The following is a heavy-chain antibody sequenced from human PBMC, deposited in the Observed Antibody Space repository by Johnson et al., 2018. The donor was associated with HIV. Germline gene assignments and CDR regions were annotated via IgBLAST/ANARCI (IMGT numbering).Heavy chain of an antibody. CDR2: VPDDGDNK. CDR1: EFTFSNYA. V-gene: IGHV3-30*18. Sequence: VQLVESGGGVVQPGRSLRLSCAASEFTFSNYAMHWVRQAPGKGLEWVAVVPDDGDNKYYADSVKGRFTISRDNSKNTLYLQMNSLRAEDTAVYYCAKEDEWLRLGSAFDIWGHGTMVTVSS. D-gene: IGHD5-12*01. CDR3: AKEDEWLRLGSAFDI. J-gene: IGHJ3*02.